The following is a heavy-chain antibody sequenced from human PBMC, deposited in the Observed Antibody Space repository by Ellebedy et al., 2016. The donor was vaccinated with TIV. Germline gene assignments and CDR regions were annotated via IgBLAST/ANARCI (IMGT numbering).Heavy chain of an antibody. CDR1: GGTFSSYA. Sequence: AASVKVSCKASGGTFSSYAISWVRQAPGQGLEWMGRIIPILGIANYAQKFQGRVTITADKSTSTAYMELSSLRSEDTAVYYCARARYDNAFDIWGQGTMVTVSS. CDR2: IIPILGIA. CDR3: ARARYDNAFDI. V-gene: IGHV1-69*04. D-gene: IGHD3-22*01. J-gene: IGHJ3*02.